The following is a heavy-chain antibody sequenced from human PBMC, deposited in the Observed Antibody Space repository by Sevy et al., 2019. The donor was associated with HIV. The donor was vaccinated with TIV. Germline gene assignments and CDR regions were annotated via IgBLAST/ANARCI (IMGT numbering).Heavy chain of an antibody. Sequence: ASVKVSCKASGGTFSRYALSWVRQAPGQGLEWMGGIIPVFGTTNSAQKFQGRVIISADESRSTVYMELSSLRSADTAVYYCAMTPIVRIPGSTDLDFDSWGQGTLVTVSS. D-gene: IGHD2-8*01. CDR3: AMTPIVRIPGSTDLDFDS. CDR1: GGTFSRYA. CDR2: IIPVFGTT. V-gene: IGHV1-69*13. J-gene: IGHJ4*02.